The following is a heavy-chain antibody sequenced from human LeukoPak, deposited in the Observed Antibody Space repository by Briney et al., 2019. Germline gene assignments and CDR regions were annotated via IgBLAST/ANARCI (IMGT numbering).Heavy chain of an antibody. CDR2: INPNSGGT. J-gene: IGHJ3*02. V-gene: IGHV1-2*02. CDR1: GYTFTGYY. CDR3: ARVPQYYYDSSGNDLDAFDI. D-gene: IGHD3-22*01. Sequence: ASVKVSCKASGYTFTGYYMHWVRQAPGQGLEWMGWINPNSGGTNYAQKFQGRATMTRDTSISTAYMELSRLRSDDTAVYYCARVPQYYYDSSGNDLDAFDIWGQGTMVTVSS.